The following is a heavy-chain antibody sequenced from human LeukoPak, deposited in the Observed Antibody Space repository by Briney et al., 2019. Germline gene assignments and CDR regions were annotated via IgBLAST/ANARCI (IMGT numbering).Heavy chain of an antibody. J-gene: IGHJ4*02. CDR2: IYYSGST. Sequence: PSETLSLTCAVYGGSFSGYYWSWIRQPPGKGLEWIGYIYYSGSTYYNPSLKSRVTISVDTSKNQFSLKLSSVTAADTATYHCSRESGAFCPFGYWGQGTLVIVSS. CDR3: SRESGAFCPFGY. CDR1: GGSFSGYY. V-gene: IGHV4-34*01. D-gene: IGHD1-26*01.